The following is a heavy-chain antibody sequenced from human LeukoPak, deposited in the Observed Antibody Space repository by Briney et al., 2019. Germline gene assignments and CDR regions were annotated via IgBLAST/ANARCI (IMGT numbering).Heavy chain of an antibody. CDR3: ARENSGSYREFDY. CDR1: GGSINSYY. CDR2: IYTSGST. D-gene: IGHD1-26*01. J-gene: IGHJ4*02. Sequence: SETLSLTCTVSGGSINSYYWSWIRQPAGKGLEWIGRIYTSGSTNYNASLKSRVSMSVDTSKNQFSLKLSSVTAADTAVFYCARENSGSYREFDYWGQGTLVTVSS. V-gene: IGHV4-4*07.